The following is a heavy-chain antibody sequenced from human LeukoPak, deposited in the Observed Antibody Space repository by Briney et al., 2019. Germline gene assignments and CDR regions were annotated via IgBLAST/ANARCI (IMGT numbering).Heavy chain of an antibody. CDR2: ISYDGSNK. CDR3: ARDRGGLDYYYYGMDV. D-gene: IGHD3-10*01. V-gene: IGHV3-30-3*01. Sequence: GGSLRLSCAASGFTFSGYAMHWVRQAPGKGLEWVAVISYDGSNKYYADSVKGRFTISRDNSKNTLYLQMNSLRAEDTAVYYCARDRGGLDYYYYGMDVWGQGTTVTVSS. CDR1: GFTFSGYA. J-gene: IGHJ6*02.